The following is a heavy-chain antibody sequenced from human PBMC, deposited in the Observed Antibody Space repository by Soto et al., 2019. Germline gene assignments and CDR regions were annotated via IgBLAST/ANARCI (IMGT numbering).Heavy chain of an antibody. D-gene: IGHD1-7*01. CDR3: ARRTRKLLDV. V-gene: IGHV4-59*01. J-gene: IGHJ6*04. CDR1: GGSISSYY. Sequence: SETLSLTCTVSGGSISSYYWSWIRQPPGKGLEWIGYIYYSGSTNYNPSLKSRVTISVDTSKNQFSLKLSSVTAADTAVYYCARRTRKLLDVWGKGTTVTVSS. CDR2: IYYSGST.